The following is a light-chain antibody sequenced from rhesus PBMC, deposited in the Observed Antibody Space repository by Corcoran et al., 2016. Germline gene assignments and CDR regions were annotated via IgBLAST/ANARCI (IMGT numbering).Light chain of an antibody. CDR1: QSFSIS. CDR2: SAS. V-gene: IGKV1-46*01. Sequence: DIQMTQSPSSLSASVGDTVTITCRASQSFSISLAWYQQKPGKAPKLLLYSASHLQSGVPSRLSGRKSGTVVTLTISGLQPKDIASSYCQRYYGYPWTFGPRTKVEIK. CDR3: QRYYGYPWT. J-gene: IGKJ1*01.